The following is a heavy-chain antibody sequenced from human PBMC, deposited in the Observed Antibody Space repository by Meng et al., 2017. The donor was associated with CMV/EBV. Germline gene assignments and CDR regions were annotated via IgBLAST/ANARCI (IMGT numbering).Heavy chain of an antibody. J-gene: IGHJ6*02. D-gene: IGHD1-26*01. CDR2: ISSSSSYI. CDR1: GFTFSSYS. CDR3: ARGAFIVGATRHYGMDV. Sequence: GESLKISCAASGFTFSSYSMNWVRQAPGKGLEWVSSISSSSSYIYYADSVKGRFTISRDNAKNSLYLQMNSLRAEDTAVYYCARGAFIVGATRHYGMDVWGQGTTVTVSS. V-gene: IGHV3-21*01.